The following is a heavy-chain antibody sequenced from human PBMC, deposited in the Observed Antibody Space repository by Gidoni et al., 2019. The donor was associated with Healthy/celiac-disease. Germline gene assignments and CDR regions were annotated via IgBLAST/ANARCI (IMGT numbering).Heavy chain of an antibody. D-gene: IGHD6-19*01. CDR3: AKDYSSGWGDGAFDI. CDR2: ISWNSGSI. CDR1: GFTFDDYA. J-gene: IGHJ3*02. V-gene: IGHV3-9*01. Sequence: EVQLVESGGGLVQPGRSLRLSCSASGFTFDDYAMHWVRQAPGKGLEWVSGISWNSGSIGYADSVKGRFTISRDNAKNSLYLQMNSLRAEDTALYYCAKDYSSGWGDGAFDIWGQGTMVTVSS.